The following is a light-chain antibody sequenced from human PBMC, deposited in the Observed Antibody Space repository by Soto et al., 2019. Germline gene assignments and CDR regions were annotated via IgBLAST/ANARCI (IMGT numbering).Light chain of an antibody. Sequence: DIQMTQSPSSLSASVGDRVTITCQASQDISDHLNWFQQKPGKAPKLLMYGASSLETGVPSRFSGSGFGTDFTFTINSLQPEDIATYYCQQYHNLPRTFGQGTKVEIK. CDR3: QQYHNLPRT. V-gene: IGKV1-33*01. CDR1: QDISDH. CDR2: GAS. J-gene: IGKJ1*01.